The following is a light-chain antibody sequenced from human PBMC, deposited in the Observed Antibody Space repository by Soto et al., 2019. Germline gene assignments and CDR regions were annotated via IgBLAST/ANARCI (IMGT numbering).Light chain of an antibody. CDR3: QQYGGSPPT. V-gene: IGKV3-20*01. J-gene: IGKJ1*01. CDR2: GAS. CDR1: QSVSNY. Sequence: EIVLTQSPGTLSLSPEERATLSCRASQSVSNYLAWYQHKPGQAPRLLIYGASSRATGIPDRFSGSGSETDFTLTISRLESEDFAVYCCQQYGGSPPTFGQGPKV.